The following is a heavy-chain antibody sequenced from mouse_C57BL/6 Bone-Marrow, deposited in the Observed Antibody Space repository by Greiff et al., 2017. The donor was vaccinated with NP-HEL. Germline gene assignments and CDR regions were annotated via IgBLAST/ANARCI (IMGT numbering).Heavy chain of an antibody. CDR2: ISSGRSTI. CDR1: GFTFSDYG. J-gene: IGHJ2*01. V-gene: IGHV5-17*01. Sequence: EVNVVESGGGLVKPGGSLKLSCAASGFTFSDYGMHWVRQAPEKGLEWVAYISSGRSTIYYADTVKGRFTISRDNAKNTLFLQMTSLRSEDTAMYYCARRAQATYFDDWGQGTTLTVSS. CDR3: ARRAQATYFDD. D-gene: IGHD3-2*02.